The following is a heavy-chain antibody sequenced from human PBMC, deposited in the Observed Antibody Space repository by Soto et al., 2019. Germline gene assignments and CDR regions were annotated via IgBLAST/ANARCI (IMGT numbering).Heavy chain of an antibody. CDR2: IGTLFDT. CDR1: GFTFSDFD. CDR3: ARGRSKDFHSTPPPTFDP. J-gene: IGHJ5*02. Sequence: EVQLVDSGGDLVQPGGSLRLSCVASGFTFSDFDMYWVRQVIGKGLEWVAGIGTLFDTYYSDSVKGRFSIFRDNAKNSVTLRMNSLKPGDTAVYFCARGRSKDFHSTPPPTFDPWGQGTLVTVSS. V-gene: IGHV3-13*01. D-gene: IGHD2-15*01.